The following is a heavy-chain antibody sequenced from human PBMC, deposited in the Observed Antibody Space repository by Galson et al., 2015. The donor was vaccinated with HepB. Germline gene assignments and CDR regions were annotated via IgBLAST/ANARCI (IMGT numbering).Heavy chain of an antibody. V-gene: IGHV1-2*02. J-gene: IGHJ5*02. CDR1: GYTFTAHY. CDR3: AKSWSGQRRFDP. D-gene: IGHD3-3*01. CDR2: IGPNNGAT. Sequence: SVKVSCKASGYTFTAHYIHWVRQAPGQGLEWMGWIGPNNGATNYAHNFQGRVTLTGDTSISTVYMHISSLMSDDTAVYYCAKSWSGQRRFDPWGQGTLVTVSS.